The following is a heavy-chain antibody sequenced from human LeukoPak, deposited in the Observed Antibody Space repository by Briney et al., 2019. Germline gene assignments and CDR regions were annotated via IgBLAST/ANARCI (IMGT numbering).Heavy chain of an antibody. CDR2: INWNGVRV. V-gene: IGHV3-20*04. CDR3: ARLRDYDSSGYYFEIDY. CDR1: GFTFSSYA. Sequence: GGSLRLSCAASGFTFSSYAMSWVRQAPGKGLEWVSGINWNGVRVGYADSVKGRFTISRDNAKNSLYLQMDSLRAEDTAFYYCARLRDYDSSGYYFEIDYWGQGTLVTVSS. D-gene: IGHD3-22*01. J-gene: IGHJ4*02.